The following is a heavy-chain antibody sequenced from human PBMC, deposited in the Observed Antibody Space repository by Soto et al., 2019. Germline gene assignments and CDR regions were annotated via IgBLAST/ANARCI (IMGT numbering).Heavy chain of an antibody. CDR3: ATLRLGELWVDY. Sequence: SETLSLTCNVSGGSIYTYYWNWIRQSPGKGLEWIGYISDGGSTNYSPSLKSRVTISVDTSKKQVSLKLSSVTAADTAVYYCATLRLGELWVDYWGQGTLVTVSS. J-gene: IGHJ4*02. CDR2: ISDGGST. CDR1: GGSIYTYY. V-gene: IGHV4-59*01. D-gene: IGHD3-16*01.